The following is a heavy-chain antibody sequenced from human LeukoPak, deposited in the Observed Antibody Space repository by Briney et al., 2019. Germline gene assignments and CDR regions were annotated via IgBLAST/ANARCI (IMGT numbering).Heavy chain of an antibody. J-gene: IGHJ4*02. CDR3: ARAGRDATATRL. Sequence: PGGSLRLSCAASGFTFSSYGMHWVRQAPGKGLEWVAFIRYDGSNKYYADSVKGRFTISRDNSKNTLYLQLNSLRAEDTAVYYCARAGRDATATRLWGQGTLVTVSS. CDR2: IRYDGSNK. CDR1: GFTFSSYG. D-gene: IGHD2-15*01. V-gene: IGHV3-30*02.